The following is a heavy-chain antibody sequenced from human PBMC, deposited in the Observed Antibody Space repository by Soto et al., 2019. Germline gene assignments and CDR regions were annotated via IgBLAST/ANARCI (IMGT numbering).Heavy chain of an antibody. CDR2: IYPGDSDT. D-gene: IGHD3-16*02. CDR3: ARQGGVYYDYVWGSYRPYYFDY. J-gene: IGHJ4*02. V-gene: IGHV5-51*01. CDR1: GYSFTSYW. Sequence: PGEFLKISCKGSGYSFTSYWIGWVRQMPGKGLEWMGIIYPGDSDTRYSPSFQGQVTISADKSISTAYLQWSSLKASDTAMYYCARQGGVYYDYVWGSYRPYYFDYWGQGTLVTVSS.